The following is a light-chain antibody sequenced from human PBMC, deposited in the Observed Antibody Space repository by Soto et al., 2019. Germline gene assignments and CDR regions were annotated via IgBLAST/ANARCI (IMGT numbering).Light chain of an antibody. CDR3: QQYNNWPGYT. CDR1: QSVSSN. Sequence: EIVMTQSPATLSVSPGERATLSCRASQSVSSNLAWYQQKPGQAPRLIRDGASTMATGIPTRFSGSGSGTEFTLTISSLGSEDVAVYYCQQYNNWPGYTFGQGTKLEIK. CDR2: GAS. J-gene: IGKJ2*01. V-gene: IGKV3-15*01.